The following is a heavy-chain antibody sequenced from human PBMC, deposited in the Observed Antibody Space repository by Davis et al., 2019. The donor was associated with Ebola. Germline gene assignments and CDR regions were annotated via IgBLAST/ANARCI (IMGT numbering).Heavy chain of an antibody. Sequence: GESLKISCAASGFTFSGSAMHWVRQASGKGLEWVGRIRSKANSYATAYAASVKGRFTISRDDSKNTAYLQMNSLRDEDTAVYYCAGATGYYRHGMDVWGQGTTVTVSS. CDR2: IRSKANSYAT. J-gene: IGHJ6*02. V-gene: IGHV3-73*01. CDR1: GFTFSGSA. D-gene: IGHD3-9*01. CDR3: AGATGYYRHGMDV.